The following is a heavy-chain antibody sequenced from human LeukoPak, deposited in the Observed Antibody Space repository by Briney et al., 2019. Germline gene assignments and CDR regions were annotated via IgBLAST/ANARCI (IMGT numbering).Heavy chain of an antibody. CDR1: GFTFSSHG. CDR2: IWYDGSNK. CDR3: AGSIAVAGTIDY. Sequence: GGSLRLSCAASGFTFSSHGMHWVRQAPGKGLEWVAVIWYDGSNKYYADSVKGRFTISRDNSKNTLYLQMNSLRVEDTTVYYCAGSIAVAGTIDYWGQGTLVTVSS. D-gene: IGHD6-19*01. J-gene: IGHJ4*02. V-gene: IGHV3-33*01.